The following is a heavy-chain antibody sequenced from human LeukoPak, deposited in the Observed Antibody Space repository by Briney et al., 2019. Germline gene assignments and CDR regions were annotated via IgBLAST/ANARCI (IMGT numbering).Heavy chain of an antibody. CDR2: VNPNSGGT. CDR1: GYTFTAYS. V-gene: IGHV1-2*02. J-gene: IGHJ4*02. Sequence: ASVKVSCKASGYTFTAYSMHWVRQAPGQGLEWIGWVNPNSGGTNYAQKFQGRVTMTRATSISTAYVELTRLRSDDTAVYYCARDPRIDYSSSWYYFDSWGQGTLVTVSS. D-gene: IGHD6-13*01. CDR3: ARDPRIDYSSSWYYFDS.